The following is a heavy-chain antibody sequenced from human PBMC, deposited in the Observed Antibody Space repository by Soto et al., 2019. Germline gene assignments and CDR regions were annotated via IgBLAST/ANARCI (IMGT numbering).Heavy chain of an antibody. CDR3: AKNYYFDS. Sequence: EVQLLDSGGDLVQPGGSLRLSCAASGFIFSSYAMSWVRQAPGKGLEWVASASVSGGSTYSTYYADSVRCRLTIYRDDSRNTMYLQMSSLRAEDTAIYYCAKNYYFDSWGQGTLVTVSS. CDR2: ASVSGGSTYST. CDR1: GFIFSSYA. J-gene: IGHJ4*02. V-gene: IGHV3-23*01.